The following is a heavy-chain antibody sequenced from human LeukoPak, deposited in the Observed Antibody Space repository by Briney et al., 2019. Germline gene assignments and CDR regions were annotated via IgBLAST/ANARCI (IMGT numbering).Heavy chain of an antibody. CDR2: ITWNSRNI. CDR1: GFTFGDYA. Sequence: GGSLRLSCAASGFTFGDYAMHWVRQAPGKGLEWVSGITWNSRNIGYADSVKGRFTISRDNSRSTLYLQMNSLRPEDTAIYYCAREGYYGSGSPPSLYFDYWGQGTLVTVSS. D-gene: IGHD3-10*01. V-gene: IGHV3-9*01. J-gene: IGHJ4*02. CDR3: AREGYYGSGSPPSLYFDY.